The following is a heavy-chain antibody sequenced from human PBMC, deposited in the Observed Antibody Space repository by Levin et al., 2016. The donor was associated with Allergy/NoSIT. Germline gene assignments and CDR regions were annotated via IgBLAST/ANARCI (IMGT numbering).Heavy chain of an antibody. J-gene: IGHJ4*02. CDR3: ARGVLRFLEWLGYFDQ. CDR2: IIPILAIA. D-gene: IGHD3-3*01. V-gene: IGHV1-69*10. Sequence: WVRQAPGQGPEWMGGIIPILAIAKYAQKFQGRVTISADKSTSTAYMELSSLRSEDTAVYYCARGVLRFLEWLGYFDQWGQGTLVTVSS.